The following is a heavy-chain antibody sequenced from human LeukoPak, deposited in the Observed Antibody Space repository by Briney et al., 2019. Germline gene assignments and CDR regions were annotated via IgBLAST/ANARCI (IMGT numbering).Heavy chain of an antibody. Sequence: GGSLRLSCAASGNYWIHWVRQAPGKGLVWVSHINSDGSWTSYTDSVKGRFTISKDNAKNTVYLQMNNLRAEDTAVYYCVSFYETYWGRGTLVTVSS. V-gene: IGHV3-74*01. CDR3: VSFYETY. CDR1: GNYW. J-gene: IGHJ4*02. CDR2: INSDGSWT. D-gene: IGHD2-2*01.